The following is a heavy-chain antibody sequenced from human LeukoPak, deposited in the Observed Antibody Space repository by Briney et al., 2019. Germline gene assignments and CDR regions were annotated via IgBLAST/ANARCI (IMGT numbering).Heavy chain of an antibody. CDR2: ISGSSSYI. CDR3: ARDLSGSYSAFDI. D-gene: IGHD1-26*01. Sequence: SGGSLRLSCAASGFTFSSYSMNWVRQAPGKGLEWVSSISGSSSYIYYADSVKGRFTISRDSAKNSLYLQMNSLRAEDTAVYYCARDLSGSYSAFDIWGQGTMITVSS. J-gene: IGHJ3*02. CDR1: GFTFSSYS. V-gene: IGHV3-21*01.